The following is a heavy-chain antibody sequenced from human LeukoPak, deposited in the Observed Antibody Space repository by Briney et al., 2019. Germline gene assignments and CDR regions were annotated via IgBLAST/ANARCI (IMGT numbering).Heavy chain of an antibody. Sequence: SETLSLTCAVYGGSFSGYYWSWIRQPPGKGLEWIGEINHSGSTNYNPSLKSRVTISVDTSKNQFSLKLSSVTAADTAVYYCASWGSRYYYDSSGYYSHLNFDYWGQGTLVTVSS. CDR2: INHSGST. CDR1: GGSFSGYY. V-gene: IGHV4-34*01. CDR3: ASWGSRYYYDSSGYYSHLNFDY. J-gene: IGHJ4*02. D-gene: IGHD3-22*01.